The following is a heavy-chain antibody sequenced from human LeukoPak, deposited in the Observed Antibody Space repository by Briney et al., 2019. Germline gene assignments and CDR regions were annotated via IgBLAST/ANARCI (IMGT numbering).Heavy chain of an antibody. CDR3: AKDLQRFLEWLPHY. Sequence: GGSLRLSCAASGFTFSSYSMNWVRQAPGKGLEWVSYISSSSSTIYYADSVKGRFTISRDNAKNSLYLQMNSLRAEDTAVYYCAKDLQRFLEWLPHYWGQGTLVTVSS. V-gene: IGHV3-48*01. CDR2: ISSSSSTI. CDR1: GFTFSSYS. D-gene: IGHD3-3*01. J-gene: IGHJ4*02.